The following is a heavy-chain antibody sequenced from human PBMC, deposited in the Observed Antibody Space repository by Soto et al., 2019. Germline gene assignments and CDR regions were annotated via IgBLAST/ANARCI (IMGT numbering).Heavy chain of an antibody. V-gene: IGHV1-46*01. D-gene: IGHD2-21*02. CDR1: GDTFTGYY. CDR3: ASGGHDVVVTAVLDF. J-gene: IGHJ4*02. Sequence: APVKGSCKASGDTFTGYYIHWVRQAPVQGLEWMGTVNPSGGHTTYAQHFLGRVTMTRDTSTSTLYMELTSLTSDDTAIYYCASGGHDVVVTAVLDFRAQGTLDPGSA. CDR2: VNPSGGHT.